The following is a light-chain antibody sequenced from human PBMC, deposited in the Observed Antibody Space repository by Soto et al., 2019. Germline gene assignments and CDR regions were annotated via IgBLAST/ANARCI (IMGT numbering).Light chain of an antibody. CDR1: QSVSRSY. CDR2: GAS. CDR3: QQYGSSPST. J-gene: IGKJ1*01. V-gene: IGKV3-20*01. Sequence: EVVLTQSPGTLSLSPGERSTLSCRASQSVSRSYLAWYQQKPGQAPRLLIYGASSRATGIPDRFSGSGSGTDLTLTISRLEPEDFAVYYCQQYGSSPSTFSQGTKVEIK.